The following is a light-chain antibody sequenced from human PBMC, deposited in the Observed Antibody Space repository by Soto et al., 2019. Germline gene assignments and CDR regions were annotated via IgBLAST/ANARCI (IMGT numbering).Light chain of an antibody. CDR1: QNINNH. CDR2: AAS. J-gene: IGKJ4*01. CDR3: QKCKVAPFT. V-gene: IGKV1-27*01. Sequence: DIQMTQSPSSLSASVGDSVTITCRASQNINNHLSWYQQTPGKAPKNLIYAASTLQSGVPSRLTGSGSGTDFTLTISSLQPEDAATYYCQKCKVAPFTFGGGTKV.